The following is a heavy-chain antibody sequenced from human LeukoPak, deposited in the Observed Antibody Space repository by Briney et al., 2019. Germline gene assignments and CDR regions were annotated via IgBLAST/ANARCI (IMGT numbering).Heavy chain of an antibody. CDR2: ISSDGKTE. CDR1: GYTFSSYG. CDR3: AKAPQTLISRSFDC. Sequence: PGGSLRLSCIASGYTFSSYGMHWVRQAPGKGLEWVAVISSDGKTEIYADSVRGRFTISRDNSKGTHYLQMNSLRSEDTAVYYCAKAPQTLISRSFDCWGQGALVTVSS. D-gene: IGHD3-10*01. V-gene: IGHV3-30*18. J-gene: IGHJ4*02.